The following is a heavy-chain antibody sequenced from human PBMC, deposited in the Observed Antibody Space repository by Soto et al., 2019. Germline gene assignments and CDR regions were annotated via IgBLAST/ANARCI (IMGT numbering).Heavy chain of an antibody. CDR3: AKDRGQSDNYFDY. J-gene: IGHJ4*02. CDR2: ISYDGSNK. CDR1: GFTFSSYG. V-gene: IGHV3-30*18. D-gene: IGHD2-21*01. Sequence: PGGSLRLSCAASGFTFSSYGMHWVRQAPGKGLEWVAVISYDGSNKYYADSVKGRFTISRDNSKNTLYLQMNSLRAEDTAVYYCAKDRGQSDNYFDYWGQGTLVTVSS.